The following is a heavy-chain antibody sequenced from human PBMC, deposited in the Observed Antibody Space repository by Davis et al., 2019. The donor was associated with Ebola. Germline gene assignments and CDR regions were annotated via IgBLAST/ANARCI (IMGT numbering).Heavy chain of an antibody. V-gene: IGHV3-48*02. J-gene: IGHJ4*02. CDR3: ARSLVVVVAARLDY. Sequence: PGGSLRLSCAASGFTFTTFAMNWVRQAPGKGLEWVSYISSSSNHIYYADSVKGRFTISRDNAKSSLYLQMNSLRDEDTAVYFCARSLVVVVAARLDYWGQGTLVTVSS. D-gene: IGHD2-15*01. CDR2: ISSSSNHI. CDR1: GFTFTTFA.